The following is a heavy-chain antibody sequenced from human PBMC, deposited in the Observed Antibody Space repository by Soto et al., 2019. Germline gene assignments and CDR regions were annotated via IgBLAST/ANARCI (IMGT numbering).Heavy chain of an antibody. CDR1: GGSISGYY. V-gene: IGHV4-59*04. CDR3: ARHRGPAPVY. D-gene: IGHD3-10*01. CDR2: LFYGGTT. Sequence: QVQLQESGPGLVKPSETLSLTCTVSGGSISGYYWTWIRQPPGKGLEWVGGLFYGGTTDYNPSLKRRLPMSLDTSKNHFSLKLRSVTAADTAVYYCARHRGPAPVYWGQGTLVTASS. J-gene: IGHJ4*02.